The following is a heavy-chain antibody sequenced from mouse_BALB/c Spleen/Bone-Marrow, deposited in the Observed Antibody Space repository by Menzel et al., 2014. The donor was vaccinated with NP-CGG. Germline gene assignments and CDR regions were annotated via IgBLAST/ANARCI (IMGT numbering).Heavy chain of an antibody. CDR1: GYTFTSYY. D-gene: IGHD3-3*01. V-gene: IGHV1S81*02. J-gene: IGHJ3*01. CDR3: AREGTFFAY. Sequence: QVQLKQSGAELVKPGASVKLSCKSSGYTFTSYYMYWVKPRPGQGLEWIGGINPSNAGTNFNEKFKSKATPTADKSSSTDYMHLGSLTSEDSEVYYCAREGTFFAYWGQGTLVTVSA. CDR2: INPSNAGT.